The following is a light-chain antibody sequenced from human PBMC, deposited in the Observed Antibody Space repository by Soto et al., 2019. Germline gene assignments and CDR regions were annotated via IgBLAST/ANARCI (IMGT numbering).Light chain of an antibody. CDR1: QSVSSS. V-gene: IGKV3-11*01. J-gene: IGKJ1*01. CDR2: DAS. Sequence: EIVLTQSPATLSLSPGERATLSCRASQSVSSSLAWYQQKPGQAPRLLIYDASNSATGIPARFSGSGSWTDFTLTISSREPEDFAVYYCQQRSNWPPWTFGQGTKGES. CDR3: QQRSNWPPWT.